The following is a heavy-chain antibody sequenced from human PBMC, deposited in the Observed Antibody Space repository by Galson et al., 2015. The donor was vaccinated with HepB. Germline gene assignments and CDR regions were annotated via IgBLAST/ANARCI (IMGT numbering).Heavy chain of an antibody. J-gene: IGHJ4*02. D-gene: IGHD3-16*02. CDR2: R. CDR1: GFTFSRYV. Sequence: LRLSCAASGFTFSRYVIHWVRQPPGKGLECVAVRDSVKGRFTIFRDNSKNTLYLQISGLRGEDTAIYYCARLSPAGVYFDFWGQGTLLTVSS. CDR3: ARLSPAGVYFDF. V-gene: IGHV3-33*01.